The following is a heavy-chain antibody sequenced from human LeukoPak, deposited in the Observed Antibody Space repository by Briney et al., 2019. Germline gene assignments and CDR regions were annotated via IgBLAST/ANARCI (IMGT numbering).Heavy chain of an antibody. J-gene: IGHJ4*02. CDR3: ARDLYGFGVGTYFDY. V-gene: IGHV1-3*01. CDR1: GYTFTSYY. Sequence: ASVKVSCKASGYTFTSYYMHWVRQAPGQGLEWMGWINAGNGNTKYSQKFQGRVTITGDTSASTAYMELSSLRSEDTAVYYCARDLYGFGVGTYFDYWGQGTLVTVSS. CDR2: INAGNGNT. D-gene: IGHD3-3*01.